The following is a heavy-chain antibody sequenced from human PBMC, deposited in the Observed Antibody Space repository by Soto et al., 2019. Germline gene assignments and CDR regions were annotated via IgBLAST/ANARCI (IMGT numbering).Heavy chain of an antibody. V-gene: IGHV3-11*01. J-gene: IGHJ4*02. CDR1: GYTFSDYY. CDR2: IDTSSTKI. Sequence: PGGSLRLSCAASGYTFSDYYMSWIRQAPGKGLEWISYIDTSSTKIYYADSVKGRFTISRDNAKNSLYLEMNSLRDEDTAVYYCASHYDMWSGYLSPVDYWGQGTLVTXSS. D-gene: IGHD3-3*01. CDR3: ASHYDMWSGYLSPVDY.